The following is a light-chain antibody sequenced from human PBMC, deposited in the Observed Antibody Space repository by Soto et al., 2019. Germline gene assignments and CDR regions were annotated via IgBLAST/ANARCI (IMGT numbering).Light chain of an antibody. CDR2: AAS. V-gene: IGKV1-9*01. CDR3: QQYDSYSWT. Sequence: IQLTQSPASLSASVGDGVTITCRASQGISTLLAWYQQKPGKAPKVLIYAASTLQSGVPSRFSGSGSGTEFTLTISSLQPDDFAAYYCQQYDSYSWTFGQGTKVAIK. CDR1: QGISTL. J-gene: IGKJ1*01.